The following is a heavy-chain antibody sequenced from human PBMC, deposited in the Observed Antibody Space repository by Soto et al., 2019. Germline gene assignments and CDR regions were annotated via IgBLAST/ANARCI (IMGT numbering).Heavy chain of an antibody. D-gene: IGHD2-2*01. CDR1: GFTFSSYA. Sequence: GGSLRLSXAASGFTFSSYAMSWVRQAPGEGLEWVSAISGSGGSTYCADSVKGRFTISRDNSKDTLYLQMNSLRAEDTAVYYCAKDGRPHSTTSRNWFGPWGQGTLVTVSS. J-gene: IGHJ5*02. CDR3: AKDGRPHSTTSRNWFGP. CDR2: ISGSGGST. V-gene: IGHV3-23*01.